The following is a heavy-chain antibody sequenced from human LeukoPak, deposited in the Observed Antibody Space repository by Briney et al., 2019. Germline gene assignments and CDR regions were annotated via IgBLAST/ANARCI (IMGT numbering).Heavy chain of an antibody. D-gene: IGHD3-22*01. Sequence: SETLTLTCAVYGGSFSGYYWSWIRQPPGKGLEWIGEINHNGSTSYNPSLKSRVSISVDTSKHQFSLKLSSVTAADTAVYYCARGPHTGVNYYDSSCYYYWGQGTLVSVSS. CDR2: INHNGST. J-gene: IGHJ4*02. CDR1: GGSFSGYY. CDR3: ARGPHTGVNYYDSSCYYY. V-gene: IGHV4-34*01.